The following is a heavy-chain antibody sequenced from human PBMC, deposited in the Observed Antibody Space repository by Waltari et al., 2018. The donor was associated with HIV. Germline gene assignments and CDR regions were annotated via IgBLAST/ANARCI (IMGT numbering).Heavy chain of an antibody. J-gene: IGHJ3*02. CDR1: GSTFSIYA. D-gene: IGHD3-22*01. CDR2: ISGGGGST. CDR3: AKTKYYESDAFDI. Sequence: EVQLVESGGGLVQPGGSLRLSCAASGSTFSIYAMSWVRQAPGKGLEWVSAISGGGGSTNYADAVKGRFTISRDNSKNTLYLQMNSLRADDTAVYYCAKTKYYESDAFDIWGQGTMVTVSS. V-gene: IGHV3-23*04.